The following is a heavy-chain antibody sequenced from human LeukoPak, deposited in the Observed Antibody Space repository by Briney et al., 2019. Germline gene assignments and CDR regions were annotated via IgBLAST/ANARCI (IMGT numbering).Heavy chain of an antibody. D-gene: IGHD1-26*01. Sequence: PGGSLRLSCAASGFTFSSYEMNWVRQAPGKGLEWVSYISSSGSTIYYADSVKGRFTISRDNAKNSLYLQMNSLRAEDTAVYYCARDSGSYWGYDAFDIWGQGAMVTVSS. V-gene: IGHV3-48*03. CDR1: GFTFSSYE. CDR2: ISSSGSTI. J-gene: IGHJ3*02. CDR3: ARDSGSYWGYDAFDI.